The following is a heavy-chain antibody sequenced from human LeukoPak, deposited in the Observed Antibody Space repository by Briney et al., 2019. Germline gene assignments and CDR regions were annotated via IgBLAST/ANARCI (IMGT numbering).Heavy chain of an antibody. V-gene: IGHV1-69*04. CDR1: GGTFSSYA. J-gene: IGHJ4*02. Sequence: GASVKVSCKASGGTFSSYAISWVRQAPGQGLEWMGRIIPILGIANYAQKFQGRVTITADKSTSTAYMELSSLRSEDTAVYYCVRRGSSRWYEADYWGQGTLVTVSS. CDR3: VRRGSSRWYEADY. CDR2: IIPILGIA. D-gene: IGHD6-13*01.